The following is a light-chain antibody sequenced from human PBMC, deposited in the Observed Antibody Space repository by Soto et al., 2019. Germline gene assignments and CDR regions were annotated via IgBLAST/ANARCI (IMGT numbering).Light chain of an antibody. V-gene: IGKV1-5*01. J-gene: IGKJ2*01. CDR3: QQYNAFYT. CDR1: QSINRW. CDR2: DVS. Sequence: DIQMTQSPPTLSASVGDRVTITCRAGQSINRWLAWYQQKPGRAPKLLIYDVSTLQSGVPSRFSGSGSETELILTISSVQPDDFATYYCQQYNAFYTFGQGTNVDIK.